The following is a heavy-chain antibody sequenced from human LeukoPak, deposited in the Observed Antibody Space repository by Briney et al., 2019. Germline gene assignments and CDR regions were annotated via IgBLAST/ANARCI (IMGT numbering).Heavy chain of an antibody. J-gene: IGHJ6*02. CDR3: ARGLRFLEWLLPYGMDV. CDR2: IKQDGSEK. CDR1: GFTFSSYW. D-gene: IGHD3-3*01. Sequence: GGSLRLSCAASGFTFSSYWMSWVRQAPGKGLEWVANIKQDGSEKYYVDSVKGRFTISRDNAKSSLYLQMNSLRAEDTAVYYCARGLRFLEWLLPYGMDVWGQGTTVTVSS. V-gene: IGHV3-7*01.